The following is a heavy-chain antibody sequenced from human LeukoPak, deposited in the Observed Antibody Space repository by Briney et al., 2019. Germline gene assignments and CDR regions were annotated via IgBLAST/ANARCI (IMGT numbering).Heavy chain of an antibody. CDR1: GLTFSSYA. V-gene: IGHV3-20*04. Sequence: GGSLRLSCAASGLTFSSYAMSWVRQAPGKGLEWVSGINWNGGSTGYADSVKGRFTISRDNAKNSPYLQMNSLRAEDTALYYCARADVVRGVITKYFDYWGQGTLVTVSS. D-gene: IGHD3-10*01. CDR2: INWNGGST. J-gene: IGHJ4*02. CDR3: ARADVVRGVITKYFDY.